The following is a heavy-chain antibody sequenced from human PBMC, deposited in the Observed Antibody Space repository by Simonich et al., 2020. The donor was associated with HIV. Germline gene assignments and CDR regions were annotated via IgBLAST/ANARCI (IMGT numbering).Heavy chain of an antibody. CDR2: NNPRGST. V-gene: IGHV4-34*01. J-gene: IGHJ4*02. CDR1: GVSFSGYY. CDR3: ARRHPTTVTTPYFDY. Sequence: QVQLQQWGAGLLKPSEPLSLTCAVYGVSFSGYYWSWLRQPPGQGLEGIGENNPRGSTNSNPSLKSGVTISVDTSKNQFSLKLSSVTAADTAVYYCARRHPTTVTTPYFDYWGQGTLVTVSS. D-gene: IGHD4-17*01.